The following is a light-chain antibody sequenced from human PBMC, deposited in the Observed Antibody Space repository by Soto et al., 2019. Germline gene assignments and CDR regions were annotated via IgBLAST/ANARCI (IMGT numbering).Light chain of an antibody. CDR1: QSVSSY. Sequence: EIVLTQSPVTLSLSPGERATLSCRASQSVSSYLGWYQQKPGQAPRLLIYDASKRATGIPARFSGSGSGTYYTLTISSLEHEEFAVYYCLQRCNWPSTFGGGTKVEIK. J-gene: IGKJ4*01. CDR3: LQRCNWPST. CDR2: DAS. V-gene: IGKV3-11*01.